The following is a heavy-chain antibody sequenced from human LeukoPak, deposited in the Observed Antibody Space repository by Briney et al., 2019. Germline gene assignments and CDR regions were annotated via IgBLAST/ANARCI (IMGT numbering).Heavy chain of an antibody. CDR2: IYYSGST. V-gene: IGHV4-59*01. CDR1: GGSISSYY. Sequence: SETLSLTCTVSGGSISSYYWSWIRQLPGKGLEWIGYIYYSGSTNYNPSLKSRVTISVDTSKNQFSLKLSSVTAADTAVYYCARRGSSVWYWKFDIWGQGTMVTVSS. D-gene: IGHD6-19*01. CDR3: ARRGSSVWYWKFDI. J-gene: IGHJ3*02.